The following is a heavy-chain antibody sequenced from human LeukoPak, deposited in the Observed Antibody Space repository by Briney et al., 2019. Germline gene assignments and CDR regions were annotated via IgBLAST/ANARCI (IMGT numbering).Heavy chain of an antibody. J-gene: IGHJ4*02. V-gene: IGHV4-59*01. CDR3: ARHYGPLDF. Sequence: SETLSLTCTASGGSISSYYWSWIRQPPGKGLEWIGYMYYSGSTNYNPSLKSRVTISVDRSKNQFSLKLTSVTAADTAVYYCARHYGPLDFWGQGTLVTVSS. D-gene: IGHD3-16*01. CDR2: MYYSGST. CDR1: GGSISSYY.